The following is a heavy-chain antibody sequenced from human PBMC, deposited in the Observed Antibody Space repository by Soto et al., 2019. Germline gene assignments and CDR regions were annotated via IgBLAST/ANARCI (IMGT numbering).Heavy chain of an antibody. J-gene: IGHJ3*02. CDR3: ARDENRWLQLREIAFDI. CDR1: GYTFTSYY. D-gene: IGHD5-12*01. V-gene: IGHV1-46*01. Sequence: ASVKVSCKASGYTFTSYYMHWVRQAPGQGLEWMGIINPSGGSTSYAQKFQGRVTMTRDTSTSTVYMELSSLRSEDTAVYYCARDENRWLQLREIAFDIWGQGTMVTVS. CDR2: INPSGGST.